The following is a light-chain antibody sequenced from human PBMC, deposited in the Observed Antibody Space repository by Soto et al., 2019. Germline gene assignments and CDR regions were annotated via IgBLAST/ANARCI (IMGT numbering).Light chain of an antibody. CDR3: QQYGSFPTWT. Sequence: EIVLTQSPGTLSLSPGERATLSCRASQTIPSKYLAWYQQMPGQAPRLLVYATSSRATGIPDRFSGGGSGTDFTLTISRLEPEDFAVYYCQQYGSFPTWTFGQGTKVEVK. V-gene: IGKV3-20*01. CDR2: ATS. CDR1: QTIPSKY. J-gene: IGKJ1*01.